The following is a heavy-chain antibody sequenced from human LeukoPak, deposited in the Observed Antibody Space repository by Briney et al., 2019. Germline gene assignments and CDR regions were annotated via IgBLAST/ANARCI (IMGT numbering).Heavy chain of an antibody. CDR1: GFTVSSNY. J-gene: IGHJ5*02. CDR3: ARSTEQPGWGWFDP. V-gene: IGHV3-66*01. D-gene: IGHD3-16*01. Sequence: GGSLRLSCAASGFTVSSNYMSWVRQAPGKGLEWVSVIYSGGSTYYADSVQGRFTISRDNSKNTLYLQMNNLRAEDTAVYYCARSTEQPGWGWFDPWGQGTLVTVSS. CDR2: IYSGGST.